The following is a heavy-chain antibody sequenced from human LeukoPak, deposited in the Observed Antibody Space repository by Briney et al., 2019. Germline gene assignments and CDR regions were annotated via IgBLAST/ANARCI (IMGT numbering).Heavy chain of an antibody. D-gene: IGHD3-22*01. CDR1: GFTFSSYA. CDR2: INSDGSST. J-gene: IGHJ4*02. Sequence: GGSLRLSCAASGFTFSSYAMSWVRQAPGKGLVWVSRINSDGSSTSYADSVKGRFTISRDNAKNTLYLQMNSLRAEDTAVYYCARASYYYDSSGYYQFDYWGQGTLVTVSS. CDR3: ARASYYYDSSGYYQFDY. V-gene: IGHV3-74*01.